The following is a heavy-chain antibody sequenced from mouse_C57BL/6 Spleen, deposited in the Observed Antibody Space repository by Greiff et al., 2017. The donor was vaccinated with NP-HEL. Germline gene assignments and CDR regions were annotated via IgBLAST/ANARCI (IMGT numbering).Heavy chain of an antibody. J-gene: IGHJ3*01. D-gene: IGHD1-1*01. V-gene: IGHV1-82*01. CDR2: IYPGDGDT. CDR3: ARDGYYYYGSSWFAY. Sequence: VKLQESGPELVKPGASVKISCKASGYAFSSSWMNWVKQRPGKGLEWIGRIYPGDGDTNYNGKFKGKATLTADKSSSTAYMQLSSLTSEDSAVYFCARDGYYYYGSSWFAYWGQGTLVTVSA. CDR1: GYAFSSSW.